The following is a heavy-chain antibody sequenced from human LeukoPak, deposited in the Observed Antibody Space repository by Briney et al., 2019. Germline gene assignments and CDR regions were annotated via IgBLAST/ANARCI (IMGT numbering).Heavy chain of an antibody. J-gene: IGHJ4*02. CDR3: ARYVLRYFDWPPKYYFDY. CDR1: GGSISSSSYY. CDR2: IYYSGST. V-gene: IGHV4-39*01. D-gene: IGHD3-9*01. Sequence: SETLSLTCTVSGGSISSSSYYWGWIRQPPGKGLEWIGSIYYSGSTYYNPSLKSRVTISVDTSKNQFSLKLSSVTAADTAVYYCARYVLRYFDWPPKYYFDYWGQGTLVTVSS.